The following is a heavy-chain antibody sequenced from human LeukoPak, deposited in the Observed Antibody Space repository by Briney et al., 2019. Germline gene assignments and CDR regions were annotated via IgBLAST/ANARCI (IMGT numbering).Heavy chain of an antibody. J-gene: IGHJ4*02. D-gene: IGHD6-6*01. Sequence: GGSLRLSCAASEFTFSSQAMSWVRQAPGKGLEWVSPISGSGGSTYYAESVKGRFTISRDNNKNTLYLQMNSLRADDTAVYYCAKAAQVAGRPNLGGHFDYWGQGTLVIVSS. V-gene: IGHV3-23*01. CDR2: ISGSGGST. CDR3: AKAAQVAGRPNLGGHFDY. CDR1: EFTFSSQA.